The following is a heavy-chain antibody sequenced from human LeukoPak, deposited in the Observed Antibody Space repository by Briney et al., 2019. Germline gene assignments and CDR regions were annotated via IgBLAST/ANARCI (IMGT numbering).Heavy chain of an antibody. Sequence: ASVKVSCKASGYTFTSYGISWVRQAPGQGLEWMGWISAYNGNTNYAQKLQGRVTMTTDTSTSTAYMELRSLRSDDTAVYYCARFSGWDIVVVPAADLFDYWGQGTLVTASS. CDR1: GYTFTSYG. CDR2: ISAYNGNT. J-gene: IGHJ4*02. D-gene: IGHD2-2*01. CDR3: ARFSGWDIVVVPAADLFDY. V-gene: IGHV1-18*04.